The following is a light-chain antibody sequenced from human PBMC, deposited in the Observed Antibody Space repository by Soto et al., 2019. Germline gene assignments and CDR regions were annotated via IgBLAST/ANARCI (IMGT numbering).Light chain of an antibody. CDR3: QQYNTYSWT. CDR2: EAS. Sequence: DIQMTQSPSTLSASVEDRVTITCRASQSIKSLLAWYQQKPGKAPKLLIYEASSLESGVPSRFGGSGSGTEFTLTISSLQPDDFATYYCQQYNTYSWTFGQGTKVDIK. V-gene: IGKV1-5*03. CDR1: QSIKSL. J-gene: IGKJ1*01.